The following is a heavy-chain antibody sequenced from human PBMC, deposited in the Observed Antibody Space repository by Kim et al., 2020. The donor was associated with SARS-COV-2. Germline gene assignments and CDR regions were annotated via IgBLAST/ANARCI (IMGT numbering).Heavy chain of an antibody. V-gene: IGHV3-23*05. D-gene: IGHD1-1*01. J-gene: IGHJ3*01. CDR1: GFTFSSYG. CDR2: INYSGGNT. Sequence: GGSLRLSCTASGFTFSSYGMGWVRRTPGKGLEWVAAINYSGGNTYYTDSVVGRFTISRDNSQNSLFLQMSSLRAEDTSIYYCASGRAGTTTHYAFDVWG. CDR3: ASGRAGTTTHYAFDV.